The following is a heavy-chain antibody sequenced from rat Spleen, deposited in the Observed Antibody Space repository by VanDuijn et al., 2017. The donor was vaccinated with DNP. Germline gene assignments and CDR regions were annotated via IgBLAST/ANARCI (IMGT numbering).Heavy chain of an antibody. CDR3: TREGTYYGYFDY. CDR1: GFSLTTHT. Sequence: QVQLKESGPGLVQPSQTLSLTCTVSGFSLTTHTVSWVRQPPGKGLEWIAAMSSGGNTYYNSALKSRLSISRDTSKSQVFLKMNSLQTEDTAIYFCTREGTYYGYFDYWGQGVMVTVSS. J-gene: IGHJ2*01. CDR2: MSSGGNT. D-gene: IGHD1-9*01. V-gene: IGHV2-6*01.